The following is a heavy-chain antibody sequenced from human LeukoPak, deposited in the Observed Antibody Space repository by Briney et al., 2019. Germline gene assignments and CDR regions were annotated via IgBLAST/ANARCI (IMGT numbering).Heavy chain of an antibody. V-gene: IGHV4-61*08. J-gene: IGHJ4*02. Sequence: SQTLSLTCTVSGGSISSGGYYWSWIRQPPGKGLEWIGYIYYSGSTNYNPSLKSRVTISVDTSKNQFSLKLSSVTAADTAVYYCARTPYHRLYSSGYYYFDYWGQGTLVTVSS. CDR3: ARTPYHRLYSSGYYYFDY. CDR1: GGSISSGGYY. CDR2: IYYSGST. D-gene: IGHD6-19*01.